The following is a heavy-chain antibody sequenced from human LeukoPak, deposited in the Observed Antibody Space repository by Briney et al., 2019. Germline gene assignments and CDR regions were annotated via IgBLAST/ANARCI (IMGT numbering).Heavy chain of an antibody. Sequence: PGGSLRLSCGASGFTFRSYAMSWVRQAPGKGLEWVSAISGSGGSTYYADSVKGRFTISRDNSKNTLYLQMNSLRAEDTAVYYCVKFDYYDSSGYYNKVLDAFDVWGQGTMVTVSS. J-gene: IGHJ3*01. V-gene: IGHV3-23*01. CDR3: VKFDYYDSSGYYNKVLDAFDV. D-gene: IGHD3-22*01. CDR2: ISGSGGST. CDR1: GFTFRSYA.